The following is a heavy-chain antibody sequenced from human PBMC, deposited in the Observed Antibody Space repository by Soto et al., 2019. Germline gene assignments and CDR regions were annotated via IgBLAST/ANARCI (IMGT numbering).Heavy chain of an antibody. CDR2: IIPILGIA. CDR1: GGTFSSYT. Sequence: QVQLVQSGAEVKKPGSSVKVSCKASGGTFSSYTIRWVRQAPGQGRAWMGRIIPILGIANYAQKFQGRVTITADKSTRTAYMELSSLRSEDTAVYYCAESIAARPLDYWGQGTMVTVSS. J-gene: IGHJ4*02. V-gene: IGHV1-69*02. CDR3: AESIAARPLDY. D-gene: IGHD6-6*01.